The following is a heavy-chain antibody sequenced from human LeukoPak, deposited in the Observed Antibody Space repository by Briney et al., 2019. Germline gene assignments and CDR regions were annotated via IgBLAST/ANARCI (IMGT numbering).Heavy chain of an antibody. Sequence: ASVKVSCKASGYTLTGYYMHWVRQAPGQGLEWMGRINPNSGGTNYAQKFQGRVTMTRDTSISTAYMELSRLRSDDTAVYYCARGPYDYGDYGQARGAFDYWGQGTLVTVSS. CDR2: INPNSGGT. CDR3: ARGPYDYGDYGQARGAFDY. V-gene: IGHV1-2*06. D-gene: IGHD4-17*01. CDR1: GYTLTGYY. J-gene: IGHJ4*02.